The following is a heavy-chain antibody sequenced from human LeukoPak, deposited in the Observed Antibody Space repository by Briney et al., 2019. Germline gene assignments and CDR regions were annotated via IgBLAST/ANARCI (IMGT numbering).Heavy chain of an antibody. CDR3: AKGIYSSGWSYFDY. CDR2: LSGSGITT. CDR1: GLTFSNSA. Sequence: GGSLRLSCAASGLTFSNSALSWVRQAPGKGLEWVSTLSGSGITTYYADSVKGRFTISRDNSKNTLYLQMNSLRAEDTAVYYCAKGIYSSGWSYFDYWGHGTLVTVSS. D-gene: IGHD6-19*01. J-gene: IGHJ4*01. V-gene: IGHV3-23*01.